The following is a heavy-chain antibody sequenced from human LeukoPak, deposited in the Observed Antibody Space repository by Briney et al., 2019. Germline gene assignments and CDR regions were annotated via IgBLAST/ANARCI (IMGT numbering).Heavy chain of an antibody. D-gene: IGHD3-3*01. Sequence: VKVPCNASGRTFSSCAIRWVRQAPGQGREWMGGIIPIFGAANHGQKFQGRVTITTDDSTSTAYSELSSMTAEDTAVYYCARGTISTQKGVSLKCDDYYYMDVWGQGTTVTVSS. CDR2: IIPIFGAA. CDR1: GRTFSSCA. V-gene: IGHV1-69*05. CDR3: ARGTISTQKGVSLKCDDYYYMDV. J-gene: IGHJ6*03.